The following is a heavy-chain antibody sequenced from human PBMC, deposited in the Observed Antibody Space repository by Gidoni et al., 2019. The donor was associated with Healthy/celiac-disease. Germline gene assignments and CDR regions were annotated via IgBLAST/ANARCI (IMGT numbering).Heavy chain of an antibody. J-gene: IGHJ4*02. D-gene: IGHD6-13*01. CDR3: ARDPYSSSWYYFDY. CDR2: IYHSGST. V-gene: IGHV4-38-2*02. Sequence: QVQLQESGPGLVKPSETLSLTCTVSGYSISSGYYWGWIRQPPGKGLEWIGSIYHSGSTYYNPSLKSRVTISVDTSKNQFSLKLSSVTAADTAVYYCARDPYSSSWYYFDYWGQGTLVTVSS. CDR1: GYSISSGYY.